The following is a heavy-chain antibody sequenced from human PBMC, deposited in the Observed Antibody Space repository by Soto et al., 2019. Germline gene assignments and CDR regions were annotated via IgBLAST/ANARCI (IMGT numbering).Heavy chain of an antibody. CDR2: IYYSGST. J-gene: IGHJ5*02. D-gene: IGHD6-13*01. V-gene: IGHV4-59*01. Sequence: PSETLSLTCTVSGGSISSYYWSWIRQPPGKGLEWIGYIYYSGSTNYNPSLKSRVTISVDTSKNQFSLKLSSVTAADTAVYYCARGIAAAGPYNWFDPWGQGTLVTVS. CDR1: GGSISSYY. CDR3: ARGIAAAGPYNWFDP.